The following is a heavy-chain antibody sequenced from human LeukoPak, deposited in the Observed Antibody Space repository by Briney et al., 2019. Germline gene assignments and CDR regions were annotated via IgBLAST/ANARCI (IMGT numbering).Heavy chain of an antibody. CDR1: GGSISSYY. V-gene: IGHV4-59*01. D-gene: IGHD6-13*01. Sequence: SEALSLTCTVSGGSISSYYWSWIRQPPGKGLEWIGYVYYSGSTNYNPSLKSRVTISVDTSKNQFSLKLSSVTAADTAVYYCARSPGYSSSPSGMGAFDIWGQGTMVTVSS. CDR3: ARSPGYSSSPSGMGAFDI. J-gene: IGHJ3*02. CDR2: VYYSGST.